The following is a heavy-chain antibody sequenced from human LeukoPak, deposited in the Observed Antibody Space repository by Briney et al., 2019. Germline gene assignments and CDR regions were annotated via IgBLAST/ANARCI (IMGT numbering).Heavy chain of an antibody. CDR2: IKQDGSEK. Sequence: GGSLRLSCAASGFTFSSYWMSWVRQAPGKGLEWVANIKQDGSEKYYVDSVKGRFTISRDNAKNSLYLQMNSLRAEDTAVYYCARAVVGFLDTPRYFDYWGQGTLVTVSS. CDR1: GFTFSSYW. CDR3: ARAVVGFLDTPRYFDY. J-gene: IGHJ4*02. D-gene: IGHD2-15*01. V-gene: IGHV3-7*01.